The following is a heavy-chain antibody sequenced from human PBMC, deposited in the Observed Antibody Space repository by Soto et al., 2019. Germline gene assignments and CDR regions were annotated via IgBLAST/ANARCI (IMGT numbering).Heavy chain of an antibody. J-gene: IGHJ1*01. Sequence: QVHLVESGGGGVQPGSSLRVSCVGSGFTFRSYVIHWVRQAPGKGLEWVALTSYDGTNKYYDDSVRGRFTISRDNSRNTVDLQMDSLRLEDTALYYCARWGTTGGLDVWGQGTLVSVS. V-gene: IGHV3-33*05. CDR3: ARWGTTGGLDV. CDR1: GFTFRSYV. CDR2: TSYDGTNK. D-gene: IGHD3-16*01.